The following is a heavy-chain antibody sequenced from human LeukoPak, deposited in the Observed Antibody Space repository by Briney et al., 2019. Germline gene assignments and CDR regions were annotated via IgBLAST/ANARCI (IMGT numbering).Heavy chain of an antibody. CDR2: ISYDGSNK. D-gene: IGHD5-18*01. CDR3: VRDLAAMVTLNWFDP. J-gene: IGHJ5*02. CDR1: GFTFSSYA. Sequence: GGSLRLSCAASGFTFSSYAMHWVRQAPGKGLEWVAVISYDGSNKYYADSVKGRFTISRDNSKNTLYLQMNSLRAEDTAVYYCVRDLAAMVTLNWFDPWGQGTLVTVSS. V-gene: IGHV3-30*04.